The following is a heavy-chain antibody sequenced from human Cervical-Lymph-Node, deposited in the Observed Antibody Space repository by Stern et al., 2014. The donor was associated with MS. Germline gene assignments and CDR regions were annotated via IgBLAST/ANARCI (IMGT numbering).Heavy chain of an antibody. CDR3: ARPSPLVEKGC. CDR1: GEFFSGYY. Sequence: QVQLQQWGAGLLKPSETLSLTCAVHGEFFSGYYWRWIRQAPGKGLEWIGEINPGGSSNYNPSLKSRATISVDRSKNQISLNLTSVTAADTAVYYCARPSPLVEKGCWGQGTLVTVSA. D-gene: IGHD3-3*01. CDR2: INPGGSS. V-gene: IGHV4-34*01. J-gene: IGHJ4*02.